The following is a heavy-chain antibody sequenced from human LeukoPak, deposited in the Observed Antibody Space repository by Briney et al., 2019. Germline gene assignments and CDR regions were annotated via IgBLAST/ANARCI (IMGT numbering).Heavy chain of an antibody. V-gene: IGHV3-21*01. D-gene: IGHD7-27*01. Sequence: GGSLRLSCAASGFTFSDYAMNWVRQAPGKGLEWVSSISSGSGYIYYADSVKGRFTISRDNAKNSLYLQMNSLRAEDTAVYYCARDMNPGEARWFDPWGQGTLVTVSS. CDR3: ARDMNPGEARWFDP. CDR2: ISSGSGYI. CDR1: GFTFSDYA. J-gene: IGHJ5*02.